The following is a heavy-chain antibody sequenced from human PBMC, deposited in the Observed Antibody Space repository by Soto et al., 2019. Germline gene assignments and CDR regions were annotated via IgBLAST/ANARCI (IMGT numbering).Heavy chain of an antibody. V-gene: IGHV4-30-4*01. CDR1: DVSSSSGDCY. CDR2: IYYTGTT. Sequence: SETLSLTCTVSDVSSSSGDCYWNWIRQPPGKGLEWIGYIYYTGTTKYNPSLKSRATLSVDTSKNRFSLNLTSVTAADSAVYYCARGDWFHPWGPGTLVKSPQ. CDR3: ARGDWFHP. J-gene: IGHJ5*02.